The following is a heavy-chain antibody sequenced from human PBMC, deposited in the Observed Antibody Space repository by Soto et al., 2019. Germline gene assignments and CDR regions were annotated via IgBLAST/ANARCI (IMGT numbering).Heavy chain of an antibody. CDR1: GFTFGDYA. V-gene: IGHV3-49*03. D-gene: IGHD3-3*01. CDR3: TRVYDFWSGYSNYGMDV. Sequence: GGSLRLSCTASGFTFGDYAMSWFRQAPGKGLEWVGFIRSKAYGGTTEYAASVKGRFTISRDDSKSIAYLQMNSLKTEDTAVYYCTRVYDFWSGYSNYGMDVWGQGTTVTVSS. CDR2: IRSKAYGGTT. J-gene: IGHJ6*02.